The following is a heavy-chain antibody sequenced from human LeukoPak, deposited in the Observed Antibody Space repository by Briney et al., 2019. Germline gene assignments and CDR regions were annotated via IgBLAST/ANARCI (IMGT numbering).Heavy chain of an antibody. D-gene: IGHD1-26*01. J-gene: IGHJ3*02. CDR3: ARVPREIMSI. Sequence: GASVKVSCKASGYTFTSYDINWVRQATGQGLEWMGWMNPNSGCTGYAQKFQGRVSKTMNTSISTAYMELSSLRSEDTAVYYCARVPREIMSIWGQGTMVTVSS. CDR2: MNPNSGCT. CDR1: GYTFTSYD. V-gene: IGHV1-8*01.